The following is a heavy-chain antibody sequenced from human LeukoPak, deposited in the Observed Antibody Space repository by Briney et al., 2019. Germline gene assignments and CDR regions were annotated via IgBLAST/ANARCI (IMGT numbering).Heavy chain of an antibody. CDR3: ASYSGIYSAFEI. J-gene: IGHJ3*02. V-gene: IGHV4-39*07. Sequence: NPSETLSLTCTVSGDSITNSNYYWGWVRQSPGRGLEWLGNIFYNGGPYYNPSFKSRVVISVDTSKNHFSLTLNAVTAADTAVYHCASYSGIYSAFEIWSQGTLVTVSS. D-gene: IGHD1-26*01. CDR1: GDSITNSNYY. CDR2: IFYNGGP.